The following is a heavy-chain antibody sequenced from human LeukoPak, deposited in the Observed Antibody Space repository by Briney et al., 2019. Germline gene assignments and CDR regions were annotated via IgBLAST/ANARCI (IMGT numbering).Heavy chain of an antibody. CDR3: ARHYDSSRYYYSFDY. Sequence: PSETLSLTCTVSGGSISSSDYYWGWIRLPPGKGLEWIGSIYYGGSTYYSPSLKSRVTISVDTSKNQFSLKLGSVTAADTAVYYCARHYDSSRYYYSFDYWGQGTLVTVSS. CDR2: IYYGGST. J-gene: IGHJ4*02. D-gene: IGHD3-22*01. CDR1: GGSISSSDYY. V-gene: IGHV4-39*01.